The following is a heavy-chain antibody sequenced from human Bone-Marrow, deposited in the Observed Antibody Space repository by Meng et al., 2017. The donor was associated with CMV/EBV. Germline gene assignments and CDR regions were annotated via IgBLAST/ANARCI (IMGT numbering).Heavy chain of an antibody. J-gene: IGHJ6*02. Sequence: ASVKVSCKASGYTFTGYYMHWVRQAPGQGLEWMGWINPNSGGTNYAQKFQGRVTMTRDTSISTVYMELSRLRSDDTAVYYCARDIEYYDFMIASGELYYYYYGMDVWGQGTTVTVSS. CDR1: GYTFTGYY. V-gene: IGHV1-2*02. CDR2: INPNSGGT. CDR3: ARDIEYYDFMIASGELYYYYYGMDV. D-gene: IGHD3-3*01.